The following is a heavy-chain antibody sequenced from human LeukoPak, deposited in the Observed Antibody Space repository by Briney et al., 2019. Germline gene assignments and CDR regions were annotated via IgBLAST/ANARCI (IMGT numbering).Heavy chain of an antibody. CDR2: IYYSGST. D-gene: IGHD5-12*01. CDR1: GGSISSYY. Sequence: SETLSLTCTVSGGSISSYYWSWIRQPPGKGLEWIGYIYYSGSTNYNPSLKSRVTISVDTSKNQFSLKLSSVTAADTAVYHCARQIGPLGRWLHQTAPNWFDPWGQGTLVTVSP. CDR3: ARQIGPLGRWLHQTAPNWFDP. J-gene: IGHJ5*02. V-gene: IGHV4-59*08.